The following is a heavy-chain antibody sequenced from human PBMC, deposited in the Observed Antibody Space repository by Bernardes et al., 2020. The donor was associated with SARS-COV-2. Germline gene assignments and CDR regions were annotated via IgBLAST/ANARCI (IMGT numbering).Heavy chain of an antibody. V-gene: IGHV4-31*03. J-gene: IGHJ4*02. Sequence: SEPLSLTCTVSGDSISSGGYYWSWIRQHPGKGLEWIGYIYYTGTTYYIPSLKSRITITVDTSKNQFSLRLSSVTAADTAVYYCARERLVDHRLDYWGQGTLVTVSS. CDR2: IYYTGTT. D-gene: IGHD6-19*01. CDR3: ARERLVDHRLDY. CDR1: GDSISSGGYY.